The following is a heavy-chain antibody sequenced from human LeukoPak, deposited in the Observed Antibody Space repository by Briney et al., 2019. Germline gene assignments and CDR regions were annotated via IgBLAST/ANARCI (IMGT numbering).Heavy chain of an antibody. CDR2: IYYSGST. D-gene: IGHD6-6*01. V-gene: IGHV4-30-4*08. Sequence: PSETLSLTCTVSGGSISSGDYYWSWIRQPPGKGLEWIGYIYYSGSTNYNPSLKSRVTISVDTSKNQFSLNLGSVTAADTALYYCARNRGSSSRNAFDIWGQGTMVTVSS. CDR3: ARNRGSSSRNAFDI. CDR1: GGSISSGDYY. J-gene: IGHJ3*02.